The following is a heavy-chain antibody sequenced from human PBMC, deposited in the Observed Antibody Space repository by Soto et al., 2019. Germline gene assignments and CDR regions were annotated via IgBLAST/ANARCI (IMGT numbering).Heavy chain of an antibody. Sequence: EVQLVESGGGLVQPGGSLRLSCAASGFTFSSYWMHWVRQAPGKGLVWVSRINSDGSSTSYADSVKGRFTISRDNAKNTLNLQMNSLRAEDTAVYYCARDNRDYDFWTGYYKDYYYMAVWGKGTTVTVSS. J-gene: IGHJ6*03. D-gene: IGHD3-3*01. V-gene: IGHV3-74*01. CDR3: ARDNRDYDFWTGYYKDYYYMAV. CDR1: GFTFSSYW. CDR2: INSDGSST.